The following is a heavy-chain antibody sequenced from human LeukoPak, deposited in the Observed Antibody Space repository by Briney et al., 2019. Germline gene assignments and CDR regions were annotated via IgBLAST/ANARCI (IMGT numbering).Heavy chain of an antibody. J-gene: IGHJ3*02. CDR1: GFTFSSYS. Sequence: GGSLRLSCAASGFTFSSYSMNWVRQAPGKGLEWVSCISSSRSYIYYADSVKGRFTISRDNAKNSLYLQMNSLRAEDTAVYYCARNGRTDAFDIWGQGTMVTVSS. V-gene: IGHV3-21*01. CDR3: ARNGRTDAFDI. D-gene: IGHD4-23*01. CDR2: ISSSRSYI.